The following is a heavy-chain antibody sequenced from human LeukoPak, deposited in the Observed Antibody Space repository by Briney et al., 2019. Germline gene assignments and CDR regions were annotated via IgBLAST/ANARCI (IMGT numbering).Heavy chain of an antibody. CDR1: GGSISSGGYY. D-gene: IGHD3-3*01. CDR2: IYYSGST. CDR3: ARARSYDPTRRYAFDI. V-gene: IGHV4-31*03. Sequence: PSETLSLTRTVSGGSISSGGYYWSWIRQHPGKGLEWIGYIYYSGSTYYNPSLKSRVTISVDTSKNQFSLKLSSVTAADTAVYYCARARSYDPTRRYAFDIWGQGTMVTVSS. J-gene: IGHJ3*02.